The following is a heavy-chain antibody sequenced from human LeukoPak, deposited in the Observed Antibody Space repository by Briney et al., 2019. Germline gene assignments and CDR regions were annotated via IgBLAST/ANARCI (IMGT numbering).Heavy chain of an antibody. J-gene: IGHJ5*02. CDR1: GYTFTDYY. CDR2: INPNSGGT. D-gene: IGHD5-12*01. V-gene: IGHV1-2*02. Sequence: ASVKVSCKASGYTFTDYYIHWVRQAPGQGLEWMGWINPNSGGTKYAQKFQGRVTMTTDTSISTAYMEISRLTSDDTAVYYCARDAHNGYEFHDWFDPWGQGALVTVSS. CDR3: ARDAHNGYEFHDWFDP.